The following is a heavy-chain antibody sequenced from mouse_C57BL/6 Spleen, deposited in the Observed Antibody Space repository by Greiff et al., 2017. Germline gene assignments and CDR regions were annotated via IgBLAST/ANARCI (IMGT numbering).Heavy chain of an antibody. CDR3: GRVRGTLYDFGD. J-gene: IGHJ2*01. D-gene: IGHD2-14*01. Sequence: QVQLQQPGAELVKPGASVKMSCKASGYTFTSYWITWVKQRPGQGLEWIGDIYPGSGSTNYNEKFKSKATLTVDPSSSTAYMQLSSLTSEDSAVYCGGRVRGTLYDFGDWGKGTTLTVAS. V-gene: IGHV1-55*01. CDR1: GYTFTSYW. CDR2: IYPGSGST.